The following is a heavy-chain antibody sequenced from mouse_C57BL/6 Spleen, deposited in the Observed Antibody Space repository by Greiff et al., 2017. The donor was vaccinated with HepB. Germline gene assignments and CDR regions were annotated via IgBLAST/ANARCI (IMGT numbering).Heavy chain of an antibody. CDR3: AIKKYFDY. CDR1: GYTFTSYW. Sequence: VKLQQPGAELVKPGASVKLSCKASGYTFTSYWMQWVKQRPGQGLEWIGEIDPSDSYTNYNQKFKGKATLTVDTSSSTAYMQLSSLTSEDSAVYYCAIKKYFDYWGQGTTLTVSS. CDR2: IDPSDSYT. J-gene: IGHJ2*01. V-gene: IGHV1-50*01.